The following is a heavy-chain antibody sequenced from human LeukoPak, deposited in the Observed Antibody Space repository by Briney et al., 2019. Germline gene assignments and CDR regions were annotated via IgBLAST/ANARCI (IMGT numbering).Heavy chain of an antibody. CDR2: ISSSGSTI. D-gene: IGHD3-3*01. J-gene: IGHJ5*02. V-gene: IGHV3-11*01. CDR1: GFTFSDYY. Sequence: MAAGSLRFSCAASGFTFSDYYMSWIRQAPAKGLEGVSYISSSGSTIYYADSVKGRFTISRDNAKNSLYLQMNSLRAEDTAVYYCAREIWSGYYPWGQGTLVTVSS. CDR3: AREIWSGYYP.